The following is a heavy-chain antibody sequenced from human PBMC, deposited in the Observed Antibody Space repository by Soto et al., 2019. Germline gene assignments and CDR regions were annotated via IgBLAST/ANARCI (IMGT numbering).Heavy chain of an antibody. V-gene: IGHV4-39*01. Sequence: PSETLSLTCTVSGGSISSSSYYWGWIRQPPGKGLEWIGSIYYSGSTYYNPSLKSRVTISVDTSKNQFSLKLSSVTAADTAVYYCARIGRFYDSSGPWGQGTLVTVSS. D-gene: IGHD3-22*01. CDR1: GGSISSSSYY. CDR2: IYYSGST. CDR3: ARIGRFYDSSGP. J-gene: IGHJ5*02.